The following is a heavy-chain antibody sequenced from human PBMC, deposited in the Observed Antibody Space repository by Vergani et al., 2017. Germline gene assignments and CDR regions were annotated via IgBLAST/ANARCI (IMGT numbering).Heavy chain of an antibody. CDR2: IYTSGST. CDR1: GGSISSGSYY. Sequence: QVQLQESGPGLVKPSQTLSLTCTVSGGSISSGSYYWSWIRQPAGKGLEWIGRIYTSGSTNYNPSLKSRVTMSVDTSKNQFSLKLSSVTAADTAVYYCAGVSPYQLLWYGWFDPWGQGTLVTVSS. CDR3: AGVSPYQLLWYGWFDP. D-gene: IGHD2-2*01. V-gene: IGHV4-61*02. J-gene: IGHJ5*02.